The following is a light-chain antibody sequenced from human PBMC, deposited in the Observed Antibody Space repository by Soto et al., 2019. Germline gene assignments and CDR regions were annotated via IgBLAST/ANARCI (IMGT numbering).Light chain of an antibody. CDR1: QGISNY. J-gene: IGKJ2*01. CDR3: QQYNNWPPHT. V-gene: IGKV1-27*01. Sequence: DIQMTQSPSSLSASVGDRVTITCRASQGISNYLAWYQQQPGKVPKLLIYVASTLQSGVPSRFSGSGSGTDFTLNISSLQSEDFAVYYCQQYNNWPPHTFGQGTKLEIK. CDR2: VAS.